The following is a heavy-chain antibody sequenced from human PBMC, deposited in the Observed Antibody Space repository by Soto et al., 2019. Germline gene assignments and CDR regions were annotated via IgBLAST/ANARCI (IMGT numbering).Heavy chain of an antibody. V-gene: IGHV4-59*12. J-gene: IGHJ4*02. CDR2: IYYTGAT. CDR1: GGSISNSY. Sequence: QVQLQESGPGLVKPSETLSLTCTVSGGSISNSYCNWIRQPPGKGPEWIGYIYYTGATKYNPSVQSRVTISLDTPXXQFSXXLTXVTAXXTXXXYCATGIGWQIDYWGQGTLVTVSS. D-gene: IGHD6-19*01. CDR3: ATGIGWQIDY.